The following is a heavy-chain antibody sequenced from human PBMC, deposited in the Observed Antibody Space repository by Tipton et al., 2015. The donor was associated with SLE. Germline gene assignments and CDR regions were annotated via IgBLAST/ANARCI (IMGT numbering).Heavy chain of an antibody. CDR1: GGSIIGYY. J-gene: IGHJ6*04. V-gene: IGHV4-4*07. Sequence: TLSLTCTVSGGSIIGYYWSWIRQPAGKGLEWIGHFHSSGILNYNPSLKSRVTMSVDPSRMQISLNLRSVTAADTAVYYCARSTSCPSSYYFYGLDVWGEGTTVTVSS. CDR2: FHSSGIL. CDR3: ARSTSCPSSYYFYGLDV. D-gene: IGHD6-6*01.